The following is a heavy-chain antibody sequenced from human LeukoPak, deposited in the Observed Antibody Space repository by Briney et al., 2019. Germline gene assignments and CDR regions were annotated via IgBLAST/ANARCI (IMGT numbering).Heavy chain of an antibody. CDR1: GFTFSSYE. Sequence: GGSLRLSCAASGFTFSSYEMNWVRQAPGKGLEWVSYISSSGSTIYYADSVKGRFTISRDNAKNSLYLQMNSLRGEDTALYYCAKEGSSGWYPPPPGSYYGLDVWGQGTMVTVSS. V-gene: IGHV3-48*03. J-gene: IGHJ6*02. CDR3: AKEGSSGWYPPPPGSYYGLDV. CDR2: ISSSGSTI. D-gene: IGHD6-19*01.